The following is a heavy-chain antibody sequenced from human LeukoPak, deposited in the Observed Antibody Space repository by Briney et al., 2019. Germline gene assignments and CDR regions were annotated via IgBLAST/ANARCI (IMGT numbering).Heavy chain of an antibody. D-gene: IGHD1-26*01. CDR1: GHTLTELS. Sequence: ASVKVSCKVSGHTLTELSMHWVRQAPGQGLEWMGLINPTGGSTGYAQKFQGRVTMTRDMSTSTDYMELSSLRSEDTAIYYCARDNSVGDNAWWFDPWGQGTLVTASS. CDR2: INPTGGST. CDR3: ARDNSVGDNAWWFDP. J-gene: IGHJ5*02. V-gene: IGHV1-46*01.